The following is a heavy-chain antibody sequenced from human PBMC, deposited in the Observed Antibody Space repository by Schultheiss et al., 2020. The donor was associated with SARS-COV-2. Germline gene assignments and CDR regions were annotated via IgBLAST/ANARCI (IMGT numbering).Heavy chain of an antibody. CDR3: ARDPNSIVVVPAAHAWFDP. D-gene: IGHD2-2*01. J-gene: IGHJ5*02. CDR1: GGTFSSYT. CDR2: IIPILGIA. Sequence: SVKVSCKASGGTFSSYTISWVRQAPGQGLEWMGRIIPILGIANYAQKFQGRVTITADKSTSTAYMELSSLRSEDTAVYYCARDPNSIVVVPAAHAWFDPWGQGTLVTVSS. V-gene: IGHV1-69*04.